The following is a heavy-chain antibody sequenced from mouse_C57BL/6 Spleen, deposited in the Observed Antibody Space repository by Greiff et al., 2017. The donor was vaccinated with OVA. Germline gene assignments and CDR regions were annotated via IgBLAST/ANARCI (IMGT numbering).Heavy chain of an antibody. D-gene: IGHD2-4*01. J-gene: IGHJ3*01. V-gene: IGHV1-42*01. CDR1: GYSFTGYY. Sequence: VQLQQSGPELVKPGASVKISCKASGYSFTGYYMNWVKQSPEKSLEWIGEINPSTGGTTYNQKFKAKATLTVDKSSSTAYMQLKSLTSEDSAVYYCARGGDDYDEGFAYWGQGTLVTVSA. CDR3: ARGGDDYDEGFAY. CDR2: INPSTGGT.